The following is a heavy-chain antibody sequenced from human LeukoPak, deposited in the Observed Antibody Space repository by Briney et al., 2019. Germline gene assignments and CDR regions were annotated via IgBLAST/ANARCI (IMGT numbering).Heavy chain of an antibody. J-gene: IGHJ4*02. Sequence: GGSLRLSCAASGFTFSRNSMTWVRQAPGKGLEWVSYISSSDSTIYYADSVKGRFTISRDNAKNSLYLQMNSLRAEDTAVYYCARASTYYYGSGSYYNLIDYWGQGTLVTVSS. V-gene: IGHV3-48*04. CDR2: ISSSDSTI. CDR1: GFTFSRNS. D-gene: IGHD3-10*01. CDR3: ARASTYYYGSGSYYNLIDY.